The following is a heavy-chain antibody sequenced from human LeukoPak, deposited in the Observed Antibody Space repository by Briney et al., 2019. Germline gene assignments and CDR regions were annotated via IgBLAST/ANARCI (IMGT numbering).Heavy chain of an antibody. CDR3: ATGELLTYYYYGMDV. D-gene: IGHD1-7*01. V-gene: IGHV1-24*01. CDR1: GYTLTELF. CDR2: FDPEDGET. J-gene: IGHJ6*02. Sequence: ASVKVSCKVSGYTLTELFMHWVRQAPGKGLEWMGGFDPEDGETIYAQKFQGRVTMTEDTSTDTAYMELSSLRSEDTAVYYCATGELLTYYYYGMDVWGQGTTVTVSS.